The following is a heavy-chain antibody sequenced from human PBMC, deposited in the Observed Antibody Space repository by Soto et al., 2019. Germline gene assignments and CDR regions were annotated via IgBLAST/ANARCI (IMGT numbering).Heavy chain of an antibody. V-gene: IGHV1-18*01. J-gene: IGHJ6*02. CDR2: ISAYNGNT. CDR3: ARDILTGYYSYYNYGMDV. CDR1: GYTFTSYG. D-gene: IGHD3-9*01. Sequence: VASVKSYCKASGYTFTSYGISWVRQAPGQGLERMGWISAYNGNTNYAQKLQGRVTMTTDTSTSTAYMELRSLRSDDTAVYYCARDILTGYYSYYNYGMDVWGQGTTVTVSS.